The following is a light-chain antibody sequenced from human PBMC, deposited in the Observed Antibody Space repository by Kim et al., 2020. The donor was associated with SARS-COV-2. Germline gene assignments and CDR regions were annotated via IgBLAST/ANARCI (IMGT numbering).Light chain of an antibody. J-gene: IGKJ2*01. Sequence: GDRVTITCRASQSIGRWLAWYQHKPGKAPRLLIYDASKLESGVPSRFSGSGSVTEFTLTISSLQPDDFATYYCQQYNGYSTFGQGTKLE. CDR3: QQYNGYST. CDR2: DAS. V-gene: IGKV1-5*01. CDR1: QSIGRW.